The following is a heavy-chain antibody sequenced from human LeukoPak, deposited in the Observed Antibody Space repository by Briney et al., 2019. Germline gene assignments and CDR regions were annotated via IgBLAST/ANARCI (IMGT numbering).Heavy chain of an antibody. CDR1: GGSISSYY. D-gene: IGHD5-24*01. CDR2: INHSGST. Sequence: SETLSLTCTVSGGSISSYYWSWIRQPPGKGLEWIGEINHSGSTNYNPSLKSRVTISVDTSKNQFSLKLSSVTAADTAVYYCARGTLVEMATMFFDYWGQGTLVTVSS. J-gene: IGHJ4*02. V-gene: IGHV4-34*01. CDR3: ARGTLVEMATMFFDY.